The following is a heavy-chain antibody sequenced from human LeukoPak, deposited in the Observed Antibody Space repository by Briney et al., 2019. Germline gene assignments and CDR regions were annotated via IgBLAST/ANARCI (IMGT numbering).Heavy chain of an antibody. CDR2: ISYDGSNK. Sequence: GGSLRLSCAASGFTFSSYAMHWVRQAPGKGLEWVAVISYDGSNKYYADSVKGRFTISRDNSKNTLYLQMNSLRADDTAVYYCARHEGSCTNGVCYTPRFDPWGQGTLVTVSS. J-gene: IGHJ5*02. CDR1: GFTFSSYA. V-gene: IGHV3-30-3*01. CDR3: ARHEGSCTNGVCYTPRFDP. D-gene: IGHD2-8*01.